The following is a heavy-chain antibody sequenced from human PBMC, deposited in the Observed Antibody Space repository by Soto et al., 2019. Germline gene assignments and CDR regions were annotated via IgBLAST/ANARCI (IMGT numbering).Heavy chain of an antibody. CDR3: ARVSGSYYYGMDV. D-gene: IGHD1-26*01. V-gene: IGHV4-4*02. Sequence: QVQLQESGPGLVKPSGTLSLTCAVSGGSISSSNWWSWVRQPPGKGLEWIGEIYHSGSTNYNPSLTTRVTISVDKSKNQFSLRLSSVTAADTAVYYCARVSGSYYYGMDVWGQGTTVTVSS. CDR1: GGSISSSNW. CDR2: IYHSGST. J-gene: IGHJ6*02.